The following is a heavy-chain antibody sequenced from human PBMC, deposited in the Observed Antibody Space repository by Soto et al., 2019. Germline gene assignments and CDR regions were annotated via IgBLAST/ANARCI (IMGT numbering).Heavy chain of an antibody. J-gene: IGHJ6*02. V-gene: IGHV3-23*01. CDR3: AKEGGYSGYDPYYGMDV. Sequence: PGGSLRLSCAASGFTFSSYAMSWVRQALGKGLEWVSAISGSGGSTYYADSVKGRFTISRDNSKNTLYLQMNSLRAEDTSVYYCAKEGGYSGYDPYYGMDVWGQGTTVTVSS. CDR2: ISGSGGST. D-gene: IGHD5-12*01. CDR1: GFTFSSYA.